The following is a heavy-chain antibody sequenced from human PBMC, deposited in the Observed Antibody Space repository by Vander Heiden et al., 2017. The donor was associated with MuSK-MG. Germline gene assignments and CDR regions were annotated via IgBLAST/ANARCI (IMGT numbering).Heavy chain of an antibody. V-gene: IGHV3-30-3*01. J-gene: IGHJ3*02. Sequence: QVQLVESGGGVVQPGRSLRLSCAASGFTFSSYAMHWVRQAPGKGLEWVAVISYDGSNKYYADSVKGRFTISRDNSKNTLYLQMNSLRAEDTAVYYCAREGIYDYRPPDAFDIWGQGTMVTVSS. CDR1: GFTFSSYA. D-gene: IGHD4-4*01. CDR3: AREGIYDYRPPDAFDI. CDR2: ISYDGSNK.